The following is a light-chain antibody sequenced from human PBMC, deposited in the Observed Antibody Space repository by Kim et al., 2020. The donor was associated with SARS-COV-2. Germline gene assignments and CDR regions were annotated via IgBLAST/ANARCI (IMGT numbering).Light chain of an antibody. CDR3: QKYNSAPWT. CDR2: GAA. CDR1: QDIANS. J-gene: IGKJ1*01. V-gene: IGKV1-27*01. Sequence: ASTEEKVTITCRASQDIANSLAWYQQKPGKVPQVLIYGAATLQSGVPSRFSGSGSGTEFTLTIGSLQTEDVATYYCQKYNSAPWTFGPGTKVDIK.